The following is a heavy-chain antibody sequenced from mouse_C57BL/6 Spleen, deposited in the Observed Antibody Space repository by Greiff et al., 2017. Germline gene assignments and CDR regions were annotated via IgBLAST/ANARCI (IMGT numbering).Heavy chain of an antibody. Sequence: VQLQQSGAELVRPGTSVKVSCKASGYAFTNYLIEWVKQRPGQGLEWIGVINPGSGGTNYNEKLKGKATLTADKSSSTAYMQLSSLTSEDSAVYFCARGDSSGPWFAYWGQGTLVTVSA. CDR3: ARGDSSGPWFAY. D-gene: IGHD3-2*02. V-gene: IGHV1-54*01. CDR2: INPGSGGT. J-gene: IGHJ3*01. CDR1: GYAFTNYL.